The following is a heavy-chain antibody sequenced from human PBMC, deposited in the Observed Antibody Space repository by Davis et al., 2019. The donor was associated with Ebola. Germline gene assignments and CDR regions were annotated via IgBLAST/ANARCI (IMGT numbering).Heavy chain of an antibody. V-gene: IGHV3-21*01. D-gene: IGHD3-22*01. CDR3: ARGSSSGGDY. CDR2: ISSSSSYI. J-gene: IGHJ4*02. CDR1: GFTFSSYG. Sequence: PGGSLRLSCAASGFTFSSYGMNWVRQAPGKGLEWVSSISSSSSYIYYADSVKGRFTISRDNAKNSLYLQMNSLRAEDTAVYYCARGSSSGGDYWGQGTLVTVSS.